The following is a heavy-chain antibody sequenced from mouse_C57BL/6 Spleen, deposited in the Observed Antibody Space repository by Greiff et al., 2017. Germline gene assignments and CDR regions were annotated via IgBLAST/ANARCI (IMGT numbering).Heavy chain of an antibody. CDR1: GFTFSDYY. J-gene: IGHJ2*01. CDR2: INYDGSST. V-gene: IGHV5-16*01. Sequence: DVHLVESEGGLVQPGSSMKLSCTASGFTFSDYYMAWVRQVPEKGLEWVANINYDGSSTYYLDSLKSRFIISRDNAKNILYLQMSSLKSEDTATYYCARDTAQATYDYWGQGTTLTVSS. D-gene: IGHD3-2*02. CDR3: ARDTAQATYDY.